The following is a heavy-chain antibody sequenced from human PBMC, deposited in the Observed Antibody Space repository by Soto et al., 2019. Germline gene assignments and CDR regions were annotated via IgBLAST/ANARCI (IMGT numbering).Heavy chain of an antibody. CDR1: EFTFSIYS. V-gene: IGHV3-23*01. D-gene: IGHD6-19*01. CDR3: AKFTVIAVAGPH. J-gene: IGHJ4*02. Sequence: GALIISWAASEFTFSIYSRSWVRQPPGKGLEWVSAISGSGGSTYDADSVKGRFTISRDNAKNTLYLQMNSLRAEDTAVYYCAKFTVIAVAGPHWGQGTLVTVPQ. CDR2: ISGSGGST.